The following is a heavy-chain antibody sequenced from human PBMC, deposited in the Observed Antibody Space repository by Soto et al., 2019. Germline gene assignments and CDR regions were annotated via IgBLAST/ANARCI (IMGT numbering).Heavy chain of an antibody. J-gene: IGHJ4*02. CDR1: GGSISSGGYY. Sequence: SETLSLTCTVSGGSISSGGYYWSWIRQHPGKGLEWIGYIYYSESTYYNPSLKSRVTISVDTSKNQFSLKLSSVTAADTAVYYCARFYGSGSYYRKTFYYWGQGTLVTGSS. V-gene: IGHV4-31*03. D-gene: IGHD3-10*01. CDR2: IYYSEST. CDR3: ARFYGSGSYYRKTFYY.